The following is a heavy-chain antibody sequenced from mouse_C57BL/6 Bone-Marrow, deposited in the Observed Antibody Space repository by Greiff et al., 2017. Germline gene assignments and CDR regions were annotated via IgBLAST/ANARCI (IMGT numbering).Heavy chain of an antibody. CDR1: GYTFTSYW. D-gene: IGHD3-2*02. Sequence: QVQLQQSGAELVKPGASVKLSCKASGYTFTSYWMQWVKQRPGQGLEWIGEIDPSDSYTNYNQKFKGKATLTVDTSSSTAYMQLSSLTSEDSAVYYCARSVDSSGYYFDYWGQGTTLTVSS. J-gene: IGHJ2*01. CDR3: ARSVDSSGYYFDY. CDR2: IDPSDSYT. V-gene: IGHV1-50*01.